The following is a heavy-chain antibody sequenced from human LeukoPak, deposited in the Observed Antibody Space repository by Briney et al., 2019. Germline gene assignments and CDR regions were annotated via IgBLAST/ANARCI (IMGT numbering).Heavy chain of an antibody. CDR1: GGTFSSYA. V-gene: IGHV1-69*01. J-gene: IGHJ4*02. Sequence: SVKVSCKASGGTFSSYAISWVRQAPGQGLEWMGGIIPIFGTANYAQKFQGRVTITADESTSTAYMELSSLSSEDTAVYYCASGRLRFSPSDYWGQGTLVTVSS. CDR3: ASGRLRFSPSDY. CDR2: IIPIFGTA. D-gene: IGHD5-12*01.